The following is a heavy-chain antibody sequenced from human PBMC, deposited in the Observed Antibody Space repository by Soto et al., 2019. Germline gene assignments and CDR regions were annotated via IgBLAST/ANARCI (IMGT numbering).Heavy chain of an antibody. CDR1: GYTFTSYA. J-gene: IGHJ5*02. CDR3: AKPQTYCSGGSCYHNWFDP. Sequence: ASVKVSCKASGYTFTSYAMHWVRQAPGRRLEWMGWINASNGNTKYSQKFQGRVTITRDTSASTAYMELSSLRSEDTAVYYCAKPQTYCSGGSCYHNWFDPWGQGTLVTVSS. CDR2: INASNGNT. D-gene: IGHD2-15*01. V-gene: IGHV1-3*01.